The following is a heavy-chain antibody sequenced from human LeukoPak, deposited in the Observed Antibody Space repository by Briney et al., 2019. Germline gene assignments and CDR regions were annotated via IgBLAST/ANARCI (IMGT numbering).Heavy chain of an antibody. CDR2: IRSKANSYAT. CDR3: AKDFTTLLPYYMDV. CDR1: GFTFSGSA. J-gene: IGHJ6*03. D-gene: IGHD3-3*01. Sequence: GGSLKLSCAASGFTFSGSAMHWVRQASGKGLEWVGRIRSKANSYATAYAASVKGRFTISRDDSKNTAYLQMNSLRAEDTAVYYCAKDFTTLLPYYMDVWGKGTTVTVSS. V-gene: IGHV3-73*01.